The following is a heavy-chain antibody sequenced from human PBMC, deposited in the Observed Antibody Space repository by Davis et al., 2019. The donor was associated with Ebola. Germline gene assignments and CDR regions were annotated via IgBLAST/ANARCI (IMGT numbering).Heavy chain of an antibody. V-gene: IGHV1-2*02. J-gene: IGHJ6*02. CDR2: INPNSGGT. CDR1: GYTFTGYY. Sequence: ASVTVSCKASGYTFTGYYMHWVRQAPGQGLEWMGWINPNSGGTNYAQKFQGRVTMTRDTSISTAYMELSRLRSDDTAVYYCARGGSSSWYIYYYYGMDVWGQGTTVTVSS. CDR3: ARGGSSSWYIYYYYGMDV. D-gene: IGHD6-13*01.